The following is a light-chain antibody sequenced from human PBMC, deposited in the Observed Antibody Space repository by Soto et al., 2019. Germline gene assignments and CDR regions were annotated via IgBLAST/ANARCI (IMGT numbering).Light chain of an antibody. CDR2: GAS. V-gene: IGKV3-20*01. J-gene: IGKJ1*01. Sequence: EIVLTQSPGTLSLSPGERATLSCRASQSVSSSYLAWYQQKPGQAPRLLIYGASSRATGIPDRFSGSGSGTDFTLTISRLEPEDFAVDYCQQYGSSPPWTFGQGNKVEIK. CDR3: QQYGSSPPWT. CDR1: QSVSSSY.